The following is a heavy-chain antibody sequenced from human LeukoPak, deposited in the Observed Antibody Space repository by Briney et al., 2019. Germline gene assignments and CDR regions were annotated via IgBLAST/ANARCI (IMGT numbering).Heavy chain of an antibody. CDR2: IKQDGSEK. CDR3: ARSTTYYYYYGMDV. J-gene: IGHJ6*02. Sequence: PGGSLRLSCAASGFTFSSYWMNWVRQAPGKGLEWVANIKQDGSEKYYVDSVKGRFTISRDNAKNSLYLQMNSLRAEDTAVYYCARSTTYYYYYGMDVWGQGTTVTVSS. V-gene: IGHV3-7*01. CDR1: GFTFSSYW. D-gene: IGHD1-26*01.